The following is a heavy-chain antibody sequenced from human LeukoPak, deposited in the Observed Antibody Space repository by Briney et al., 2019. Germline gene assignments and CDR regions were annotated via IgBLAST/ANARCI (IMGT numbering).Heavy chain of an antibody. CDR2: IKQDGSEK. V-gene: IGHV3-7*01. J-gene: IGHJ4*02. Sequence: GGSLRLSCAASGFTFSGYWMSWVRQAPGKGLEWVANIKQDGSEKYYVDSVKGRFTISRDNAKNSLYLQMNSLRAEDTAVYYCARDQYYYDSSGYYYGSYFDYWGQGTLVTVSS. CDR1: GFTFSGYW. D-gene: IGHD3-22*01. CDR3: ARDQYYYDSSGYYYGSYFDY.